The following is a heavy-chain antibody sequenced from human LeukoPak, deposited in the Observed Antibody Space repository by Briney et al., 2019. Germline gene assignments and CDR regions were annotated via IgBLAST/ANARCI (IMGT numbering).Heavy chain of an antibody. CDR3: ARARALFYCSSTSCYGFDP. CDR1: GGTFSSYA. CDR2: IIPIFGTA. J-gene: IGHJ5*02. V-gene: IGHV1-69*13. Sequence: SVKVSFKASGGTFSSYAISWVRQAPGQGLEWMGGIIPIFGTANYAQKFQGRVTITADESTSTAYMELSSLRSEDTAVYYCARARALFYCSSTSCYGFDPWGQGTLVTVSS. D-gene: IGHD2-2*01.